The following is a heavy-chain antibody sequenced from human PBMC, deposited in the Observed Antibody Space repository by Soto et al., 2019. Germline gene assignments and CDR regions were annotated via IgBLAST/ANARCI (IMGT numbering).Heavy chain of an antibody. V-gene: IGHV4-39*01. CDR3: ARQPDDSYTLTGFDI. CDR2: IYYRGST. J-gene: IGHJ3*02. D-gene: IGHD3-9*01. CDR1: GGSISSNFYY. Sequence: SETLSLTCTVSGGSISSNFYYWGWIRQPPGKGLQWIGNIYYRGSTNYNPSLKSPVTISVDTSKNQFSLKLSSVTAADTAVYYCARQPDDSYTLTGFDIWGQGTMLTVS.